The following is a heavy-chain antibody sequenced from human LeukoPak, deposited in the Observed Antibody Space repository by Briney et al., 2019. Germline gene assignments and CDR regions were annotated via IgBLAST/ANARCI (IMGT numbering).Heavy chain of an antibody. Sequence: GGSLRLSCAASGFTFSSYAMSWVRQAPVKGLEWVSAISGSGGSTYYADSVQGRFTISRANSQNTLYLQMNSLRAEDTAVYYCANSYCSSTSCYLYYFDYWGQGTLVTVS. CDR3: ANSYCSSTSCYLYYFDY. D-gene: IGHD2-2*01. V-gene: IGHV3-23*01. CDR2: ISGSGGST. CDR1: GFTFSSYA. J-gene: IGHJ4*02.